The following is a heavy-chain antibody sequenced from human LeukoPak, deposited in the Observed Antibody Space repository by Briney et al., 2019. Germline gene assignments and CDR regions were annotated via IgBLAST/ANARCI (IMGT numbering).Heavy chain of an antibody. Sequence: GGSLRPSCAASGFTFSSYGMNWVRQTLEKGLEWVSAISDSGGSTYYADSVKGRFTISRDNSKNTLSLQMNSLRAEDTAVYYCAREYSGYASDYWGQGTVVTVSS. V-gene: IGHV3-23*01. J-gene: IGHJ4*02. D-gene: IGHD5-12*01. CDR2: ISDSGGST. CDR3: AREYSGYASDY. CDR1: GFTFSSYG.